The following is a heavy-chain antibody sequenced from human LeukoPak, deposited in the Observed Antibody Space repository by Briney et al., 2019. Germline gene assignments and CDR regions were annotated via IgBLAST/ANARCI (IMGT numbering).Heavy chain of an antibody. CDR2: INPNSGGT. V-gene: IGHV1-2*02. CDR3: ARLYSGSYLYYYYYYYMDV. J-gene: IGHJ6*03. Sequence: ASVKVSCKASGYTFTGYYMHWVRQAPGQGLEWMGWINPNSGGTNYAQKFQGRVTMTRDTSISTAYMELSRLRSDDTAVYYCARLYSGSYLYYYYYYYMDVWGKGTTVTVSS. D-gene: IGHD1-26*01. CDR1: GYTFTGYY.